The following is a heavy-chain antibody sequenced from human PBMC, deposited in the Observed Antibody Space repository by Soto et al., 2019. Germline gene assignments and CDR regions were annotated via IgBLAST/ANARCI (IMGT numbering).Heavy chain of an antibody. J-gene: IGHJ5*02. V-gene: IGHV4-38-2*01. CDR2: IYHSGST. CDR3: AAEYSSSSGWFDT. Sequence: SETLSLTCAVCRNSISSCYYWGWIRLPPGKGLAWIGSIYHSGSTYYNPSLKSRVTISVYTSKNQFSLKLRSVTAADTAVYYCAAEYSSSSGWFDTWGQGTLVTVSS. CDR1: RNSISSCYY. D-gene: IGHD6-6*01.